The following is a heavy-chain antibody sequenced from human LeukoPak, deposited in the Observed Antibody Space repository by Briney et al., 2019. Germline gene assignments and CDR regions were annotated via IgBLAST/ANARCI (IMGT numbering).Heavy chain of an antibody. V-gene: IGHV3-66*01. Sequence: GGSLRLSCAASGFTFSSYAMSWVRQAPGKGLEWVSVIYSGGSTYYADSVKGRFTISRDNSKNTLYLQMNSLRAEDTAVYYCASFITGTKINDYWGQGTLVTVSS. CDR1: GFTFSSYA. J-gene: IGHJ4*02. CDR2: IYSGGST. D-gene: IGHD1-7*01. CDR3: ASFITGTKINDY.